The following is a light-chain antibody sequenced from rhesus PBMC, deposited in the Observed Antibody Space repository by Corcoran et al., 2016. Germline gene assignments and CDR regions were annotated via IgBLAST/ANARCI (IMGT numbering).Light chain of an antibody. Sequence: ETVMMQSPATLSLSPGERATLSCRASQSVGSTLAWYQQKPGQAPRLLIYYSSTRATGTPARFSGGGSWTDFTLTISSLDPEDVGVYYCQRYNDWPYGFVQGTKVEIK. V-gene: IGKV3-35*02. CDR2: YSS. CDR1: QSVGST. J-gene: IGKJ2*01. CDR3: QRYNDWPYG.